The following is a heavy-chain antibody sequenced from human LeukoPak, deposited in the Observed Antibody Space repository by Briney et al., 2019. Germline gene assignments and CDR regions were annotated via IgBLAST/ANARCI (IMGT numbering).Heavy chain of an antibody. CDR3: AREGCSGGSCYIRLVDY. Sequence: ASVKVSCKVSGYTLTELSMHWVRQAPGKGLEWMGGFDPEDGETIYAQKFQGRVTMTTDTSTSTAYMELRSLRSDDTAVYYCAREGCSGGSCYIRLVDYWGQGTLVTVSS. J-gene: IGHJ4*02. CDR1: GYTLTELS. D-gene: IGHD2-15*01. V-gene: IGHV1-24*01. CDR2: FDPEDGET.